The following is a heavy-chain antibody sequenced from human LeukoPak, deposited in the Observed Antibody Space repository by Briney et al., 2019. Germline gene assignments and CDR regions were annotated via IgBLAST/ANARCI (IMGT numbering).Heavy chain of an antibody. CDR2: IYYSGST. CDR1: GGSISSSSHY. Sequence: SETLSLTCTVPGGSISSSSHYWGWIRQPPGKGLEWIGSIYYSGSTYYNPSLKSRVTISVDTSKNQFSLKLSSVTAADTAVYYCASFYGSGSYYPKPDYWGQGTLVTVSS. J-gene: IGHJ4*02. D-gene: IGHD3-10*01. CDR3: ASFYGSGSYYPKPDY. V-gene: IGHV4-39*01.